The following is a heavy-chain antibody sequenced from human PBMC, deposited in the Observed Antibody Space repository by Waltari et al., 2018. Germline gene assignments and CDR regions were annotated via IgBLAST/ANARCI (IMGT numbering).Heavy chain of an antibody. D-gene: IGHD2-15*01. CDR3: ARGYAHCNDGGCFSNWLDP. Sequence: QVHLVQSGAEVKKPGSPVKVSCPASVYTFNNYAIPWVRQAPGQGLEWMGGIIPMFGKEKYAQKFQGRLTIAADESTSTAYMELRSLTSEDTATYYCARGYAHCNDGGCFSNWLDPWGQGTLVTVSS. CDR2: IIPMFGKE. CDR1: VYTFNNYA. J-gene: IGHJ5*02. V-gene: IGHV1-69*13.